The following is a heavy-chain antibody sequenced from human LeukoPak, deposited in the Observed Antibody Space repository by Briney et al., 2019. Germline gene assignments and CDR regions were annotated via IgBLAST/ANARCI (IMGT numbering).Heavy chain of an antibody. CDR2: IYYSGST. Sequence: SETLSLTCTASGASISSSSYYWGWIRQPPGRGLEWIGSIYYSGSTYQNPSLKSRAIIFVDTSKKQVSLKLTSVTVADTAVYYCAGHRLSTTSGEGPTFFDFWGQGTQVTVSS. J-gene: IGHJ4*02. CDR1: GASISSSSYY. CDR3: AGHRLSTTSGEGPTFFDF. V-gene: IGHV4-39*01. D-gene: IGHD6-6*01.